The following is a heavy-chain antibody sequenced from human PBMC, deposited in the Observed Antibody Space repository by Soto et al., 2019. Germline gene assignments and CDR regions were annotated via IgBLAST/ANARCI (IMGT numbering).Heavy chain of an antibody. CDR2: IRNKGNSYST. J-gene: IGHJ4*02. CDR1: GFSFSDHY. CDR3: ARTRVGVADD. D-gene: IGHD1-26*01. V-gene: IGHV3-72*01. Sequence: EVQLVESGGSLVQPGGSLRLSCAASGFSFSDHYMDWVRQAPGKGLEWLGRIRNKGNSYSTEYDPSVKGRFTISRDDSKNSLYLQMNSLKTEDTAVYFCARTRVGVADDWGQGTLVTVSS.